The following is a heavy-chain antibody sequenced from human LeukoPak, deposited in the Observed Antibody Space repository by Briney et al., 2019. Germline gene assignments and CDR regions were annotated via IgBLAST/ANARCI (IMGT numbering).Heavy chain of an antibody. CDR3: AKESNGYCSSTSCLRPFDY. J-gene: IGHJ4*02. D-gene: IGHD2-2*01. CDR2: IRYDGSNK. V-gene: IGHV3-30*02. Sequence: GGSLRLSCAASGFTFSSYGMHWVRQAPGKGLEWVAFIRYDGSNKYYADSVKGRLTISRDNSKNTLYLQMNSLRAEDTAVYYCAKESNGYCSSTSCLRPFDYWGQGTLVTVSS. CDR1: GFTFSSYG.